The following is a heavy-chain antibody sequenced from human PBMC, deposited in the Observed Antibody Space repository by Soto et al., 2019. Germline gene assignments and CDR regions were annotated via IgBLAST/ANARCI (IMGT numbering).Heavy chain of an antibody. CDR3: AKDHYGDYSTFDY. CDR1: GFTFSSYG. Sequence: QVPLVESGGGVVQPGRSLRLSCAASGFTFSSYGMHWVRQAPGKGLEWVAVISYDGSNKYYADSVKGRFTISRDNXKNTLYLQMNSLRAEDTAVYYCAKDHYGDYSTFDYWGQGTLVTVSS. J-gene: IGHJ4*02. D-gene: IGHD4-17*01. V-gene: IGHV3-30*18. CDR2: ISYDGSNK.